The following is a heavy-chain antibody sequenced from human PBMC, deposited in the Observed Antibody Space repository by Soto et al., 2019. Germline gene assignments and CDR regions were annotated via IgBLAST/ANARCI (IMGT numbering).Heavy chain of an antibody. J-gene: IGHJ5*02. V-gene: IGHV4-4*02. D-gene: IGHD3-10*01. CDR1: GGSISSSNW. CDR3: VRSYMVRGVANWFDP. Sequence: SETLSLTCAVSGGSISSSNWWSWVRQPPGKGLEWIGEIYHSGSTNYNPSLKSRVTISVDKSKNQFSLKLSSVTAADTAVYYCVRSYMVRGVANWFDPWGRGTLVTVSS. CDR2: IYHSGST.